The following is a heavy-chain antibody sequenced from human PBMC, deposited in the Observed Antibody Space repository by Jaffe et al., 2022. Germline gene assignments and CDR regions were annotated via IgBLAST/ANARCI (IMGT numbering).Heavy chain of an antibody. D-gene: IGHD3-3*01. V-gene: IGHV2-5*01. CDR3: AHSESGIFGVLNFDS. Sequence: QITLRESGPMLVKPTQTLTLTCTFSGFSLSASKVGVGWIRQPPGKALEWLALVYWNDDKRYNPSLRTRVTVTKDTSKNQVVLTVTNMDPVDTATYYCAHSESGIFGVLNFDSWGHGTLVTVSS. J-gene: IGHJ4*01. CDR2: VYWNDDK. CDR1: GFSLSASKVG.